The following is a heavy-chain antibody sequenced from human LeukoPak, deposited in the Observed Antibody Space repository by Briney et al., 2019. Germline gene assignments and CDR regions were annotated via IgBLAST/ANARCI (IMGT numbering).Heavy chain of an antibody. Sequence: GAPGRLSCKASGYTFTSYGISWVRQAPGQGLEWMGWISALTGKTNYAQKLQGRVTMTTDTSTSTAYMELRSLRSDDTAVYYCASGSGSYCNYFDYWGQGTL. D-gene: IGHD1-26*01. CDR3: ASGSGSYCNYFDY. CDR2: ISALTGKT. CDR1: GYTFTSYG. V-gene: IGHV1-18*01. J-gene: IGHJ4*02.